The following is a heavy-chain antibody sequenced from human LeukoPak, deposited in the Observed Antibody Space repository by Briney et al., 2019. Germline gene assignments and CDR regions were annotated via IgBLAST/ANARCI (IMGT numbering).Heavy chain of an antibody. CDR2: IRSKAYGGTT. CDR3: TRAVVYFWSGYFPADYFDY. V-gene: IGHV3-49*03. D-gene: IGHD3-3*01. CDR1: GFTFGDYA. J-gene: IGHJ4*02. Sequence: PGGSLRLSCTASGFTFGDYAMSWFRQAPGKGLEWVGFIRSKAYGGTTEYAASVKGRFTISRDDSKSIAYLQMNSLKTEDTAVYYCTRAVVYFWSGYFPADYFDYWGQGTLVTVS.